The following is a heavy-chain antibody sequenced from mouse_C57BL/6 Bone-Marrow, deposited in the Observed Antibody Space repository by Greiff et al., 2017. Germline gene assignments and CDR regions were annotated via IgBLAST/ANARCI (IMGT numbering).Heavy chain of an antibody. CDR1: GYTFTGYW. V-gene: IGHV1-9*01. J-gene: IGHJ2*01. Sequence: QVQLQQSGAELMKPGASVKLSCKATGYTFTGYWIEWVKQRPGHGLEWIGEILPGRGSTNYNEKFKGKATVTADKSSNTAYMELCSLTTEDSAICYCARDWEGYWGQGTTLTVSS. CDR3: ARDWEGY. CDR2: ILPGRGST. D-gene: IGHD4-1*01.